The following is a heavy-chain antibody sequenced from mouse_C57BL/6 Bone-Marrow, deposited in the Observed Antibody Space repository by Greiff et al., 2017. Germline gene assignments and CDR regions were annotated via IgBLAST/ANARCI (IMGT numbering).Heavy chain of an antibody. J-gene: IGHJ2*01. V-gene: IGHV1-69*01. CDR3: ARGRRGDY. Sequence: QVQLQQPGAELVMPGASVKLSCKASGYTFTSYWMHWVKQRPGQGLEWIGEIDPSDSYTNYNQKFKGKSTLTVEKSSSTAYMQLSSLTSEVYAVYCCARGRRGDYWGQGTTLTVSS. CDR2: IDPSDSYT. D-gene: IGHD2-12*01. CDR1: GYTFTSYW.